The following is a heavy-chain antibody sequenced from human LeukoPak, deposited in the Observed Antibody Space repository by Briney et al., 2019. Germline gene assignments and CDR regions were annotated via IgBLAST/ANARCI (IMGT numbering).Heavy chain of an antibody. CDR3: AREVGA. V-gene: IGHV3-66*01. Sequence: GGSLRLSSTAAGIDVSSNFIRWVRQAPGKGLGWASVTHVRGNTYYADSVKGRFIVSRDNSKNTLYLEMNSLRAEATGVYYCAREVGAWGQGTLVTVSS. J-gene: IGHJ5*02. D-gene: IGHD1-26*01. CDR1: GIDVSSNF. CDR2: THVRGNT.